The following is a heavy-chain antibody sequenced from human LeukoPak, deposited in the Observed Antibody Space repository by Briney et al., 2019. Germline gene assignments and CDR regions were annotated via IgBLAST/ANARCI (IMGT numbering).Heavy chain of an antibody. J-gene: IGHJ4*02. CDR2: FNPNSGGT. V-gene: IGHV1-2*02. CDR1: GYTFTAYY. CDR3: AREYYFDNSGYYGVGDY. Sequence: ASVKVSCKASGYTFTAYYIHWVRQAPGQGLEWMGWFNPNSGGTNYAQEFQGRVTMTRDTSISTAYMELSRLRSDDTPVYYCAREYYFDNSGYYGVGDYWGQGTLVTVSS. D-gene: IGHD3-22*01.